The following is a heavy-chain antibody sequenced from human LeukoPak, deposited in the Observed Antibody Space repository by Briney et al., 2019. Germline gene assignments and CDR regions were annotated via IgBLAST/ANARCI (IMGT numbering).Heavy chain of an antibody. V-gene: IGHV4-61*02. CDR2: LYTSGST. J-gene: IGHJ1*01. Sequence: SQTLSLTCTVSGGSISSGSYYWSWIRQPAGKGLEWIGRLYTSGSTNYNPSLKSRVTISVYPSKNQFSLKLSSVTAADTAVYYCARLKYYYDSSGYRAEYFQHWGQGTLVTVSS. CDR1: GGSISSGSYY. D-gene: IGHD3-22*01. CDR3: ARLKYYYDSSGYRAEYFQH.